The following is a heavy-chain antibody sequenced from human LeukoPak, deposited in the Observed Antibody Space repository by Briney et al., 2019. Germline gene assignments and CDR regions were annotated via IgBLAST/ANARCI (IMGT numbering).Heavy chain of an antibody. Sequence: ASVKVSCKASGYTFTGYYMHWVRQAPGQGLEWMGWINPNSGGTNYAQKFQGRVTMTRDMSTSTVYMELSSLRSEDTAVYYCARDGVEGYCSGGSCYELPDYWGQGTLVTVSS. CDR3: ARDGVEGYCSGGSCYELPDY. V-gene: IGHV1-2*02. J-gene: IGHJ4*02. CDR1: GYTFTGYY. CDR2: INPNSGGT. D-gene: IGHD2-15*01.